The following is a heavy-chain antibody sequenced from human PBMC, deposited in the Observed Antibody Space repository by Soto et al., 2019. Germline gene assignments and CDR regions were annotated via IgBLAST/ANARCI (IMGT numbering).Heavy chain of an antibody. CDR3: ARASYCGGDCYFNWFDP. Sequence: PSETLSLTGTVSGGSISSGDYYSSWIRQPPGKGLEWIRYIYYSGGTYYNPSLKRRVTISVDTSKNQFSLKLSSVSAAYTAVYYCARASYCGGDCYFNWFDPWGQGTLVTVSP. CDR2: IYYSGGT. D-gene: IGHD2-21*02. V-gene: IGHV4-30-4*01. J-gene: IGHJ5*02. CDR1: GGSISSGDYY.